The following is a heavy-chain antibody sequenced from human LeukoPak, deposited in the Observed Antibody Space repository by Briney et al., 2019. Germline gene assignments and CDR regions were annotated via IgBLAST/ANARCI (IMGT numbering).Heavy chain of an antibody. V-gene: IGHV3-66*01. CDR3: AKILPGTWNAFDI. CDR1: GFTVSSNY. CDR2: IYSCGST. Sequence: GGSLRLSCAASGFTVSSNYMSWVRQAPGKGLEWVSVIYSCGSTYYADSVKGRFTISRDNSKNTLYLQMNSLRAEDTAVYYCAKILPGTWNAFDIWGQGTMVTVSS. J-gene: IGHJ3*02. D-gene: IGHD3-9*01.